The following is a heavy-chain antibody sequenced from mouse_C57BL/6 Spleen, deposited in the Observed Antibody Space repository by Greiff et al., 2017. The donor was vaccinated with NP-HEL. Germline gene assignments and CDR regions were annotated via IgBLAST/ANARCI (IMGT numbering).Heavy chain of an antibody. Sequence: QVQLKQPGAELVKPGASVKMSCKASGYTFTSYWITWVKQRPGQGLEWIGDIYPGSGSTNYNEKFKSKATLTVDTSSSTAYMQLSSLTSEDSAVYYCARFSGSRTDWYFDVWGTGTTVTVSS. CDR2: IYPGSGST. V-gene: IGHV1-55*01. J-gene: IGHJ1*03. D-gene: IGHD1-1*01. CDR3: ARFSGSRTDWYFDV. CDR1: GYTFTSYW.